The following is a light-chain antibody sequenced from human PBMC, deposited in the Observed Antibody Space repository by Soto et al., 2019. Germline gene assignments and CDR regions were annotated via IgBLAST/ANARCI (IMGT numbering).Light chain of an antibody. V-gene: IGKV2-28*01. Sequence: MSQSPLSLPVTPGEPASISCRSSQSLLHSNGYNYLDWCLQKPGQSPQLLIYLGSNRASGVPDRFSGSGSGTDFTLKISRVEAEDVGVYYCMQALQTPLTFGGGTKVDIK. CDR3: MQALQTPLT. CDR2: LGS. CDR1: QSLLHSNGYNY. J-gene: IGKJ4*01.